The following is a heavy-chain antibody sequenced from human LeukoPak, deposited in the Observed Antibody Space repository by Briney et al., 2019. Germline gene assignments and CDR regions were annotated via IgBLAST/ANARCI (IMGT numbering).Heavy chain of an antibody. V-gene: IGHV3-48*01. J-gene: IGHJ5*02. CDR2: ISSSSSTI. CDR3: ARGGMIVDMKFDP. CDR1: GFTFSSYS. D-gene: IGHD3-22*01. Sequence: LPGGSLRLSCAASGFTFSSYSMNWVRQAPGKGLEWVSYISSSSSTIYYADSVKGRFTISRDNAKNSLYLQMNSLRAEDTAVYYRARGGMIVDMKFDPWGQGTLVTASS.